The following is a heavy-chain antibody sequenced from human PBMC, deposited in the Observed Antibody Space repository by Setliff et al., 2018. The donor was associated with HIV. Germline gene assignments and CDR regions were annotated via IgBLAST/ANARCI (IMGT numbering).Heavy chain of an antibody. V-gene: IGHV4-4*08. Sequence: PSETLSLTCTVSGASIRNYYWSWVRQPPGKGLEWIGYIYNSGITNYNPSFRSRVTISVDSSKNQFSLKLSSVTAADTAVYYCARDARWLQFPYFDYWGQGTLVTVSS. J-gene: IGHJ4*01. CDR1: GASIRNYY. CDR2: IYNSGIT. CDR3: ARDARWLQFPYFDY. D-gene: IGHD5-12*01.